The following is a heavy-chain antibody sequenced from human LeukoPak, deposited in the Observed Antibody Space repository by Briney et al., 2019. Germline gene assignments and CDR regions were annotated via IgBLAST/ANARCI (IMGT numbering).Heavy chain of an antibody. J-gene: IGHJ6*03. Sequence: SETLSLTCTVSGGSISSSSYYWGWIRQPPGKGLEWIGSIYYSGSTYYNPSLKSRVTISVDTSKNQFSLKLSSVTAADTAVYYCARVYDYVWGSYRYHYYYYMDVWGKGTTVTVSS. D-gene: IGHD3-16*02. V-gene: IGHV4-39*07. CDR3: ARVYDYVWGSYRYHYYYYMDV. CDR2: IYYSGST. CDR1: GGSISSSSYY.